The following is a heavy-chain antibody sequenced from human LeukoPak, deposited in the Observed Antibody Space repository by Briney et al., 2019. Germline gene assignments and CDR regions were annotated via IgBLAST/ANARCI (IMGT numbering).Heavy chain of an antibody. D-gene: IGHD4-17*01. CDR3: ASHSHGDHTYYYYYMDV. Sequence: SVKVSCKASGYTFTSYGISWVRQAPGQGLEWMGGIIPIFGTANYAQKFQGRVTITADESTSTAYMELSSLRSEDTAVYYCASHSHGDHTYYYYYMDVWGKGTTVTISS. J-gene: IGHJ6*03. CDR2: IIPIFGTA. V-gene: IGHV1-69*13. CDR1: GYTFTSYG.